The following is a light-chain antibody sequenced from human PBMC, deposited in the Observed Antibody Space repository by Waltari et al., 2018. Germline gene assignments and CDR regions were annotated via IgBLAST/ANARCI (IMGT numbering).Light chain of an antibody. V-gene: IGLV2-23*01. Sequence: QSALTQPASVSGSPGQSITIPCTGTSSDVGSYNLVSCYQQHPGKAPNLMIYEGSKRPSGVSNRFSGSKSGNTASLTISGLQAEDEADYYCCSYAGSDVVFGGGTKLTVL. CDR2: EGS. CDR1: SSDVGSYNL. J-gene: IGLJ2*01. CDR3: CSYAGSDVV.